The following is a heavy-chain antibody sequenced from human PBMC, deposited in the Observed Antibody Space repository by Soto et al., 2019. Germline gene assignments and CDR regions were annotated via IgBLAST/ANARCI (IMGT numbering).Heavy chain of an antibody. V-gene: IGHV4-34*01. CDR2: INHSGST. CDR1: GGSFSGYY. Sequence: SETLSLTCAAYGGSFSGYYWSWIRQPPGKGLEWIGEINHSGSTNYNPSLKSRVTISVDTPKNQFSLKLSSVTAADTAVYYCARVGGFGATTIDYWGQGTLVTVSS. J-gene: IGHJ4*02. CDR3: ARVGGFGATTIDY. D-gene: IGHD3-10*01.